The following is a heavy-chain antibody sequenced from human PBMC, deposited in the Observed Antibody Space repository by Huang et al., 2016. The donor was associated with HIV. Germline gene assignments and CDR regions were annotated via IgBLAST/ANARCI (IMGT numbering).Heavy chain of an antibody. Sequence: QLQLQELGPGLVKPSETLSLTCTVSGGSIRSDNYYWGWIRQPPGKGLEWIGSIYYSGSTYYNPSLKSRVTRTVDTSKNQFSLKMRSVTAADTAVYYCARLPGSITMIRGVITDPYWGQGTLVTVSS. CDR2: IYYSGST. CDR3: ARLPGSITMIRGVITDPY. CDR1: GGSIRSDNYY. J-gene: IGHJ4*02. D-gene: IGHD3-10*01. V-gene: IGHV4-39*01.